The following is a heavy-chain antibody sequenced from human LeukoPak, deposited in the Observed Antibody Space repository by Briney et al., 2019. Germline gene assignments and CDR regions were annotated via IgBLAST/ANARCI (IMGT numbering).Heavy chain of an antibody. J-gene: IGHJ4*02. D-gene: IGHD6-13*01. CDR1: GYTFTSYG. CDR3: ASVIAAAGPYYFDY. CDR2: ISAYNGNT. V-gene: IGHV1-18*01. Sequence: ASVKVSCKXSGYTFTSYGISWVRQAPGQGLEWMGWISAYNGNTNYAQKLQGRVTMTTDTSTSTAYMELRSLRSDDTAVYYCASVIAAAGPYYFDYWGQGTLVTVSS.